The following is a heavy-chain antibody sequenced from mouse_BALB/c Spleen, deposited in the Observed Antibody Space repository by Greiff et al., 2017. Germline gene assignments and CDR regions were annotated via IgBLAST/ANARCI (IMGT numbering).Heavy chain of an antibody. J-gene: IGHJ4*01. D-gene: IGHD2-14*01. V-gene: IGHV1-9*01. CDR3: ARGRYDGYYAMDY. Sequence: QVQLQQSGAELMKPGASVKISCKATGYTFSSYWIEWVKQRPGHGLEWIGEILPGSGSTNYNEKFKGKATFTADTSSNTAYMQLSSLTSEDSAVYYCARGRYDGYYAMDYWGQGTSVTVSS. CDR1: GYTFSSYW. CDR2: ILPGSGST.